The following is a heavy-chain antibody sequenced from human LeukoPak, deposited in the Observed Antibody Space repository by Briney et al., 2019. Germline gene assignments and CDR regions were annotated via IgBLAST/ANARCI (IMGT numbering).Heavy chain of an antibody. CDR2: IKDDGSEI. CDR3: VRRGNRWGDY. V-gene: IGHV3-7*01. D-gene: IGHD3-16*01. CDR1: GFTFSDCW. J-gene: IGHJ4*02. Sequence: GGSLRLSCEASGFTFSDCWMSWIRQTPGKGLEWVANIKDDGSEIYYVDSVKGRFTISRDNAKNSLYLQMNSLRAEDTAVYYCVRRGNRWGDYWGQGTLVTVSS.